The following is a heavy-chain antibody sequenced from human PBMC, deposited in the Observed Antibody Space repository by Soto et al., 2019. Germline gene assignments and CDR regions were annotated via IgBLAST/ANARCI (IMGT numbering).Heavy chain of an antibody. CDR1: GGSVSSGGYY. CDR2: IYYSGST. CDR3: ARTEMATMFFDY. Sequence: SETLSLTCTASGGSVSSGGYYWSWIRQPPGKGLEWIAYIYYSGSTNYNPSLKSRVTISVDTSKNQFSLKLTSVTAADTAVYYCARTEMATMFFDYWGQGTLVTVYS. J-gene: IGHJ4*02. D-gene: IGHD5-12*01. V-gene: IGHV4-61*08.